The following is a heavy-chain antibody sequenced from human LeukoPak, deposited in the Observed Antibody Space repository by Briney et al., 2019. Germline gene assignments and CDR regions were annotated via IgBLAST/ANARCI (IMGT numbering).Heavy chain of an antibody. D-gene: IGHD6-13*01. J-gene: IGHJ4*02. CDR1: GYTFSSYG. CDR2: ISAHNGNT. CDR3: ARGLSSSHEEIFDY. V-gene: IGHV1-18*01. Sequence: GASVKVSCKASGYTFSSYGISWVRQAPGQGLESMGWISAHNGNTNYAQKLQGRVTMTTDTSTSTAYMELRSLRSDDTAVYYCARGLSSSHEEIFDYWGQGTLVTVSS.